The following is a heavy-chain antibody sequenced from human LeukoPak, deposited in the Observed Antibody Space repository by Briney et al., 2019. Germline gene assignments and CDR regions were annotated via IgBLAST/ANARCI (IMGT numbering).Heavy chain of an antibody. J-gene: IGHJ4*02. V-gene: IGHV3-23*01. CDR3: AKAASTVTTYLDN. D-gene: IGHD4-17*01. Sequence: GGSLRLSCAASGVTFSNDAMSWVRQAPGKGLEWVSTINPSGGSTYYAASVKGRFTISRDNSKNTLYLQVNSLRAEDTAVYYCAKAASTVTTYLDNWGQGTLVTVSS. CDR2: INPSGGST. CDR1: GVTFSNDA.